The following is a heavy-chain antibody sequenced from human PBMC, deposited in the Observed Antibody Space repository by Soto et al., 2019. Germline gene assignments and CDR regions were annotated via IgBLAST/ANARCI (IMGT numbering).Heavy chain of an antibody. Sequence: EVQLLESGGGLVQPGGSLRLSCAASGFTFSSYAMSWVRQAPGKGLEWVSAISGSGGSTYYADSVKGRFTISRDNSKNTLYLQMNSLRAEDTAVYYCATLHPGEMATIRWFDPWGQGTLVTVSS. CDR2: ISGSGGST. CDR1: GFTFSSYA. V-gene: IGHV3-23*01. CDR3: ATLHPGEMATIRWFDP. D-gene: IGHD5-12*01. J-gene: IGHJ5*02.